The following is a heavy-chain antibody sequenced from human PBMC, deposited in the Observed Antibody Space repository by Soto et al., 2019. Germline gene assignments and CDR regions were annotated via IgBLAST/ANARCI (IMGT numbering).Heavy chain of an antibody. D-gene: IGHD6-13*01. CDR1: GFTFTNYA. J-gene: IGHJ4*02. Sequence: GGSLRLSCAPSGFTFTNYAMSWVRQAPGKGLDWVSVINTSGGSTYYADSVKGRFTISRDNSKNTLYLQMDSLRVEDTAVYYCAKGGKYTSTWLDYWGQGTLVTVSS. CDR2: INTSGGST. CDR3: AKGGKYTSTWLDY. V-gene: IGHV3-23*01.